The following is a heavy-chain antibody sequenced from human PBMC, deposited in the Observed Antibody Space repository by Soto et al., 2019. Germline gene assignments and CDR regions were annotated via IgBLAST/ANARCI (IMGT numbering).Heavy chain of an antibody. CDR2: ISYDGSNK. CDR1: GFTFSSYA. Sequence: QVQLVESGGGVVQPGRSLRLSCAASGFTFSSYAMHWVRQATGKGLEWVAVISYDGSNKYYADSVKGRFTISRDNSKNTLYLQMNSLRAEDTAVYYCARVPAATNPTDYWGQGTLVTVSS. J-gene: IGHJ4*02. V-gene: IGHV3-30-3*01. D-gene: IGHD2-2*01. CDR3: ARVPAATNPTDY.